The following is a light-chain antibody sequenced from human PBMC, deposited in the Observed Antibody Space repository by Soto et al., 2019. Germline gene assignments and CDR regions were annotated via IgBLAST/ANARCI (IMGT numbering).Light chain of an antibody. V-gene: IGKV1-5*01. Sequence: DIQMTQSPSTLSASVGDRVTITCRASQSISSWLAWYQQKPGKAPKLLIYDASSLESGVPSRFSGNESVTEFTLSISSLQPDEFATNYCQQYNSDSYTFGQGTKLEIK. CDR1: QSISSW. CDR2: DAS. CDR3: QQYNSDSYT. J-gene: IGKJ2*01.